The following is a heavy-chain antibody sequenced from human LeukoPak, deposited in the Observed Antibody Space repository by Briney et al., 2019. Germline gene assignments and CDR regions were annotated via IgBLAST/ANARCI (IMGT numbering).Heavy chain of an antibody. CDR1: GGSINGYY. Sequence: SETLSLTCTVSGGSINGYYWSWIRQPPGKGLEWIGYIYYSGSTNYNPSLKSRLTMSVDTSKNQFSLKLSSVTAADTAVYYCARDRVNFGYWGQGTLVTVSS. V-gene: IGHV4-59*01. CDR3: ARDRVNFGY. J-gene: IGHJ4*02. CDR2: IYYSGST.